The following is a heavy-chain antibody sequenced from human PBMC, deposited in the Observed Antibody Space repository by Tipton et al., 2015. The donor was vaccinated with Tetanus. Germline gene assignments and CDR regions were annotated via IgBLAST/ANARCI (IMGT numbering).Heavy chain of an antibody. J-gene: IGHJ4*02. Sequence: TLSLTCTVSGDSISSGPYSWSWLRQHPGKGLELIGYIYYSGTSYISPSLTRRVSIAVDTSRNQFSLKLTAVTAADTAVYYCARANYDSSKKGPFDYWGQGILVTVSS. CDR1: GDSISSGPYS. V-gene: IGHV4-31*03. CDR3: ARANYDSSKKGPFDY. CDR2: IYYSGTS. D-gene: IGHD1-7*01.